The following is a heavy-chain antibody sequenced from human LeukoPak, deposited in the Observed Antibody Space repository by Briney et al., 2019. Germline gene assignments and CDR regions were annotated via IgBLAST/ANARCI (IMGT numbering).Heavy chain of an antibody. CDR3: ARAAGYCSSTSCYGNYNWFDP. CDR1: GGSISSGSYY. CDR2: IYTSGST. V-gene: IGHV4-61*02. J-gene: IGHJ5*02. Sequence: PSQTLSLTCTVSGGSISSGSYYWSWIRQPAGKGLEWIGRIYTSGSTNYNPSLKSRVTISVDTSKSQFSLKLSSVTAADTAVYYCARAAGYCSSTSCYGNYNWFDPWGQGTLVTVSS. D-gene: IGHD2-2*01.